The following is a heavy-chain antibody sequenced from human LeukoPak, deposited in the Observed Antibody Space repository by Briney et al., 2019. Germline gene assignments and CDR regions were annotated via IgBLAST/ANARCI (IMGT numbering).Heavy chain of an antibody. D-gene: IGHD5-12*01. CDR2: ISYDGSNK. V-gene: IGHV3-30-3*01. Sequence: GRSLRLSCAASGFTFSSYAMHWVRQAPGKGLEWVAVISYDGSNKYYADSVKGRFTISRDNSKNTLYLQMNSLRAEDTAVYYCARGISSGYDWNYFDYWGQGTLVTVSS. CDR1: GFTFSSYA. CDR3: ARGISSGYDWNYFDY. J-gene: IGHJ4*02.